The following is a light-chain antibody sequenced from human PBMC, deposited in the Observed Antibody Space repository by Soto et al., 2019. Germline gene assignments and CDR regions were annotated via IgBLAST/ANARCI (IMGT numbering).Light chain of an antibody. CDR3: HKYNGTPWT. Sequence: DIQMTQSPSSLSASVGDRVTITCRASQGFSNYLAWYQQKPGKVPKLLIYATSTLQSGVPSRFSGGGSGPDFTLTIISLQPEDVATYYCHKYNGTPWTFGQGTKVEI. J-gene: IGKJ1*01. CDR1: QGFSNY. CDR2: ATS. V-gene: IGKV1-27*01.